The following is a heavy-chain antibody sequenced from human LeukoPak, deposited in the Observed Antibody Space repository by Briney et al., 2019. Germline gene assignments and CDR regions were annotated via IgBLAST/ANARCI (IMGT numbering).Heavy chain of an antibody. CDR2: ISHDESNK. V-gene: IGHV3-30-3*01. CDR3: ASMLLGVFRVVTPYYFEF. D-gene: IGHD3-3*01. Sequence: PGRSLRLSCAASGFTFNNYAMHWVRQAPGKGLEWVAVISHDESNKYYGDSVKGRFTISRDNSKNTLYLQMHSLRAEDTAVYYRASMLLGVFRVVTPYYFEFWGQGTLVTVSS. CDR1: GFTFNNYA. J-gene: IGHJ4*02.